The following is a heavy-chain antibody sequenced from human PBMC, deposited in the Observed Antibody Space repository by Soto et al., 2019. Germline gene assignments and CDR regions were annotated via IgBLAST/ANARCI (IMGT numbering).Heavy chain of an antibody. CDR2: ISSSSSYI. D-gene: IGHD3-3*01. Sequence: GGSLRLSCAASGFTFSSYSMNWVRQAPGKGLEWVSSISSSSSYIYYADSVKGRLTISRDNARNSLYLQMNGLRAEDTAVYYCARDDGFWSGYYYYSHYGMDVWGQGTTVTVSS. CDR1: GFTFSSYS. CDR3: ARDDGFWSGYYYYSHYGMDV. V-gene: IGHV3-21*01. J-gene: IGHJ6*02.